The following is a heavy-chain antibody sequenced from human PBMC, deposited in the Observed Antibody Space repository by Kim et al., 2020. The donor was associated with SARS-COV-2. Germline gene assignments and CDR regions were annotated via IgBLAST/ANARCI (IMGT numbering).Heavy chain of an antibody. CDR1: GGSISSGDYY. CDR3: ARERRLRGDLDY. D-gene: IGHD5-12*01. J-gene: IGHJ4*02. CDR2: IYYSGST. Sequence: SETLSLTCTVSGGSISSGDYYWSCIRQPPGKGLEWIGYIYYSGSTYYNPSLKSRVTISVDTSKNQFSLKLSSVTAADTAVYYCARERRLRGDLDYWGQGTLDAVS. V-gene: IGHV4-30-4*01.